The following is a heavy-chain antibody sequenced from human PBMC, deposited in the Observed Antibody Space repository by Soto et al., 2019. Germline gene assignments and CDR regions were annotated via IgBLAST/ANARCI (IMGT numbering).Heavy chain of an antibody. CDR2: IDWDDDK. CDR1: GFSLSTSGMC. Sequence: SGPTLVNPTQTLTLTCTFSGFSLSTSGMCVSWIRQPPGKALEWLARIDWDDDKYYSTSLKTRLTTSKDTSKNQVVLTMTNMDPVDTATYYCARKGPYDILTGYYDEPFFDYWGQGTLVTVSS. CDR3: ARKGPYDILTGYYDEPFFDY. D-gene: IGHD3-9*01. J-gene: IGHJ4*02. V-gene: IGHV2-70*11.